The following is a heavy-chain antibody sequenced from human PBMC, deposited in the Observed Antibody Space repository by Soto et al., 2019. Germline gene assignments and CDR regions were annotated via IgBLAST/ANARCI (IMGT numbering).Heavy chain of an antibody. CDR3: ARVPYYYGSGRLGWFGP. CDR2: IYYSGST. Sequence: SETLSLTCTVSGGSISSYYWSWIRQPPGKGLEWIGYIYYSGSTNYNPSLKSRVTISVDTSKNQFSLKLSSVTAADTAVYYCARVPYYYGSGRLGWFGPWGQGTRVTVSS. V-gene: IGHV4-59*01. J-gene: IGHJ5*02. CDR1: GGSISSYY. D-gene: IGHD3-10*01.